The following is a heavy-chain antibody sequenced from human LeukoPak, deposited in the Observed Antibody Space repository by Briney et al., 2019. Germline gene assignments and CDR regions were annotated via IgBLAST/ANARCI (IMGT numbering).Heavy chain of an antibody. V-gene: IGHV4-34*01. CDR1: GGSFSGYY. CDR3: ARRITGILAPFDS. CDR2: INHSGST. Sequence: SETLSLTCAVYGGSFSGYYWSWIRQPPGKGLEWIGEINHSGSTTYNPSLKSRVTVSADKSENQFSLKVTSVTAADTAIYYCARRITGILAPFDSWGQGTLVTVSS. D-gene: IGHD1-20*01. J-gene: IGHJ4*02.